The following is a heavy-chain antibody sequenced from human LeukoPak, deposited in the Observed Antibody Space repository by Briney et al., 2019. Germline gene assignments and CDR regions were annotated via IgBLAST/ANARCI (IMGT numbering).Heavy chain of an antibody. CDR3: AKDQGSGWFGGFDI. D-gene: IGHD6-19*01. CDR1: GFTFSYYG. J-gene: IGHJ3*02. Sequence: GGSLRLSCEASGFTFSYYGIHWVRQAPDKGLEWVAVISDDVTTTFYADSVKGRITISRDNSKNTLYLQMNSLRADDTAVYYCAKDQGSGWFGGFDIWGQGTMVTVSS. V-gene: IGHV3-30*18. CDR2: ISDDVTTT.